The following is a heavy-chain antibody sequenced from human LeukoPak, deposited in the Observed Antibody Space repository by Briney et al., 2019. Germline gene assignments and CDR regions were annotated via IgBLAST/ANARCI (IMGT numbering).Heavy chain of an antibody. V-gene: IGHV4-34*01. CDR3: ARDPVVVTAIGWFDP. CDR1: GGSISSYY. Sequence: SETLSLTCTVSGGSISSYYWSWIRQPPGKGLEWIGEINHSGSTNYNPSLKSRVTISVDTSKNQFSLKLSSVTAADTAVYYCARDPVVVTAIGWFDPWGQGTLVTVSS. CDR2: INHSGST. J-gene: IGHJ5*02. D-gene: IGHD2-21*02.